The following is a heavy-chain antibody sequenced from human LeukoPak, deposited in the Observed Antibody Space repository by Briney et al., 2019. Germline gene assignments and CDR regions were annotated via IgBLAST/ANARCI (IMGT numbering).Heavy chain of an antibody. V-gene: IGHV4-30-2*01. CDR2: IYHSGST. J-gene: IGHJ4*02. Sequence: SETLSLTCTVSGGSISSGGYYWSWIRQPPGKGLEWIGYIYHSGSTYYNPSLKSRVTISVDRSKSQFSLKLSSVTAADTAVYYCARDRCSSTSCPENPYYFDYWGQGTLVTVSS. D-gene: IGHD2-2*01. CDR1: GGSISSGGYY. CDR3: ARDRCSSTSCPENPYYFDY.